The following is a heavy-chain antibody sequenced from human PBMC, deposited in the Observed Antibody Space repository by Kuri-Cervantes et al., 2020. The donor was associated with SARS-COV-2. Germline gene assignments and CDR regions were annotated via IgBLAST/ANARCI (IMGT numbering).Heavy chain of an antibody. CDR2: IYHSGST. Sequence: GSLRLSCAVSGGSISSSNWWSWVRQPPGKGLEWIGEIYHSGSTNYNPSLKSRVTISVDKSKNQSSLKLSSVTAADTAVYYCARSGEDYPFDYWGQGTLVTVSS. CDR3: ARSGEDYPFDY. V-gene: IGHV4-4*02. D-gene: IGHD3-10*01. J-gene: IGHJ4*02. CDR1: GGSISSSNW.